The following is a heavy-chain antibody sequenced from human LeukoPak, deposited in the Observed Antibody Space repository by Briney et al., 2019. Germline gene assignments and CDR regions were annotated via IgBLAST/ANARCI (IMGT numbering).Heavy chain of an antibody. V-gene: IGHV3-30*18. CDR2: ISYDESNE. CDR1: GFTFSSYG. J-gene: IGHJ6*04. CDR3: AKVQDYGNYYYGMDV. Sequence: GGSLRLSCAASGFTFSSYGMHWVRQAPGKGLEWVAVISYDESNEYYADSMKGRFTISRDNSNNTLYLQMNSLRAEDTAVYYCAKVQDYGNYYYGMDVWGKGATVTVSS. D-gene: IGHD4-17*01.